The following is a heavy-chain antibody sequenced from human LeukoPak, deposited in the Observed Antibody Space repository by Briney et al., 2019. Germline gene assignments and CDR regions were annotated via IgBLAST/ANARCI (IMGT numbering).Heavy chain of an antibody. V-gene: IGHV3-11*06. CDR1: GFSFSDYY. CDR3: ARVDEGRNGVTVGY. CDR2: ISSSSGYT. Sequence: PGGSLRLFCAASGFSFSDYYMSWIRQAPGKGLEWVSYISSSSGYTNYADSVKGRFTISRDNAKNSLYLQMNSLRAEDTAVYYCARVDEGRNGVTVGYWGQGTLVTVSS. D-gene: IGHD2-8*01. J-gene: IGHJ4*02.